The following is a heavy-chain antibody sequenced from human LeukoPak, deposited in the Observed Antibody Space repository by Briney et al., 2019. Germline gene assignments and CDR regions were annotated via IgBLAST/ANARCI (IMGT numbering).Heavy chain of an antibody. D-gene: IGHD2-2*01. J-gene: IGHJ4*02. CDR2: IRSKAYGGTT. CDR3: TRVGLVPAAMRQTFDY. Sequence: GGSLRLSCTASGFTFGDYAMSWFRQAPGKGLEWVGFIRSKAYGGTTEYAASVKGRFTISRDDSKSIAYPQMNSLKTEDTAVYYCTRVGLVPAAMRQTFDYWGQGTLVTVSS. CDR1: GFTFGDYA. V-gene: IGHV3-49*03.